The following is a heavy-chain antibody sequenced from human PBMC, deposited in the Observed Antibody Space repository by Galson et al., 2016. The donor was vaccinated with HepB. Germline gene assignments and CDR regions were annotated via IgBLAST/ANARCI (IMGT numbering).Heavy chain of an antibody. Sequence: SLRLSCAASGFTFSSYGIHWVRQAPGRGLEWVAVISYDGINTFYGDSVKGRFTISREDSKNMLHLQMNSLRVEDTAVYYCAKDFFVGGATGALHNYFDPRGHGIPVTVSS. CDR1: GFTFSSYG. D-gene: IGHD5-24*01. CDR2: ISYDGINT. CDR3: AKDFFVGGATGALHNYFDP. V-gene: IGHV3-30*18. J-gene: IGHJ5*02.